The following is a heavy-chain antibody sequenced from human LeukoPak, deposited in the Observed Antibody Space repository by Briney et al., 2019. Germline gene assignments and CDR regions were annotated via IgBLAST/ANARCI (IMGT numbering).Heavy chain of an antibody. V-gene: IGHV4-59*01. D-gene: IGHD5-12*01. CDR3: ARGLRTGYSGYDSRFDY. CDR1: GGSISSYY. Sequence: SETLSLTCTVSGGSISSYYWSWIRQPPGQGLEWIGYIYYSRRTNYNPSLKRRVTISVDTSKNQFSLKLSSVTAADTAVYYCARGLRTGYSGYDSRFDYWGQGTLVTVSS. CDR2: IYYSRRT. J-gene: IGHJ4*02.